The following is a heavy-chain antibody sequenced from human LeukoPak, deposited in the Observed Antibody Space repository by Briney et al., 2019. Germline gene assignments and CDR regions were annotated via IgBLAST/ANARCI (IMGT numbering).Heavy chain of an antibody. CDR1: GFTFSSYD. Sequence: GGSLRLSCAASGFTFSSYDMHWVHQATGKGLEWVSAIGTAGDTYYPGSVKGRFTISRENAKNSLYLQMNSLRAGDTAVYYCARAPAYCSSTSCYYYYGMDVWGQGTTVTVSS. CDR3: ARAPAYCSSTSCYYYYGMDV. J-gene: IGHJ6*02. V-gene: IGHV3-13*04. CDR2: IGTAGDT. D-gene: IGHD2-2*01.